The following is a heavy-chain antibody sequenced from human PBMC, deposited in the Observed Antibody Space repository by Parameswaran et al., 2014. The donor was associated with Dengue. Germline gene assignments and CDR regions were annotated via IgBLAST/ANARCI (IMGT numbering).Heavy chain of an antibody. CDR3: ARSDTLQAVAGPMPTDY. CDR2: IYYSGST. J-gene: IGHJ4*02. D-gene: IGHD6-19*01. V-gene: IGHV4-31*02. Sequence: WIRQPPGKGLEWIGYIYYSGSTYYNPSLKSRVTISVDTSKNQFSLKLSSVTAADTAVYYCARSDTLQAVAGPMPTDYWGQGTLVTVSS.